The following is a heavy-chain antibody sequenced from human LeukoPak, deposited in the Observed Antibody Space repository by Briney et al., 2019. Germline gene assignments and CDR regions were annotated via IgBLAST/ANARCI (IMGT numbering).Heavy chain of an antibody. D-gene: IGHD2-15*01. Sequence: GGSLRLSCAASGFTFSSYVMSWVRQAPGKGLEWVSDISSSGDSTHYADSVKGRFTISRDNSKNTLFLQMNSLRAEDTAVYYCAKRAVGAAYYFDCWGQGTLVTVSS. J-gene: IGHJ4*02. CDR3: AKRAVGAAYYFDC. CDR1: GFTFSSYV. CDR2: ISSSGDST. V-gene: IGHV3-23*01.